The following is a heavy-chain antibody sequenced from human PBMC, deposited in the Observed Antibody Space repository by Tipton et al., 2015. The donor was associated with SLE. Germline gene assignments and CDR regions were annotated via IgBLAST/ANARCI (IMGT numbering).Heavy chain of an antibody. J-gene: IGHJ6*03. CDR1: GGSFSGYY. CDR2: INHSGST. V-gene: IGHV4-34*01. CDR3: ASIGPIYYYYYYMDV. Sequence: GLVKPSETLSLTCAVYGGSFSGYYWSWIRQPPGKGLEWIGEINHSGSTNYNPSLKSRDTISVDTSKNQFSLKLSSVTAADTAVYYCASIGPIYYYYYYMDVWSKGTTVTVSS.